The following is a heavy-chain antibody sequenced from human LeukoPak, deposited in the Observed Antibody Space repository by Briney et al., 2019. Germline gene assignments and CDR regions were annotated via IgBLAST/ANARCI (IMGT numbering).Heavy chain of an antibody. D-gene: IGHD6-13*01. CDR2: ISWNSRTI. CDR3: AKAGAAAGVH. V-gene: IGHV3-9*01. J-gene: IGHJ4*02. CDR1: GFTLDDYA. Sequence: HTGGSLRLSCAASGFTLDDYAMHWVRQAPGEGREWVSGISWNSRTIGYADSAKGRFTISRDNAKNSLYLQMNSLRAEDTALYYCAKAGAAAGVHWGQGTLVTVSS.